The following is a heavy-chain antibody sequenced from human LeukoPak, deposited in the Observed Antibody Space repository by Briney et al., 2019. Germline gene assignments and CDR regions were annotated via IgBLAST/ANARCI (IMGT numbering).Heavy chain of an antibody. CDR3: ARVWGSTYYDILTGYYSSTNEDY. J-gene: IGHJ4*02. V-gene: IGHV3-48*03. D-gene: IGHD3-9*01. CDR2: ISSSSSTI. CDR1: GFTFSSYE. Sequence: PGGSLRLSCAASGFTFSSYEMNWVRQSPGQGLEWVSYISSSSSTIYYADSVKGRFTISRDNAKNSLYLQMNSLRAEDTAVYYCARVWGSTYYDILTGYYSSTNEDYWGQGTLVTVSS.